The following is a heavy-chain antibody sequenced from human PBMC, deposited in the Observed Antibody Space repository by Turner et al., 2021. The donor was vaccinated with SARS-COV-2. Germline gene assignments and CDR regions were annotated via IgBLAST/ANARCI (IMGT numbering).Heavy chain of an antibody. V-gene: IGHV4-39*01. CDR3: AGRRGGSAAYNP. J-gene: IGHJ5*02. CDR1: GGSINTSPYY. D-gene: IGHD6-13*01. CDR2: SYYSGTT. Sequence: QLQLQGSGPGLVKPSETLSVTCTGSGGSINTSPYYWGCIRQPPGKGLAWIGNSYYSGTTYYHPSLKSRIIISIATSKNQFSLQVTSVTAADTAIYYCAGRRGGSAAYNPWGQGTLVTVSS.